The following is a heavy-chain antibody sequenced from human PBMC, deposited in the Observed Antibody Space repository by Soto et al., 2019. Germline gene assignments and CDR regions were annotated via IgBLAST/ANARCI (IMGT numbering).Heavy chain of an antibody. CDR1: GYTFTSYT. Sequence: ASVKVSCKASGYTFTSYTISWVRQAPGQGLEWVGWIGPSSGNTDSARSLQGRVTMTTDTSTRTAYMELRSLRSDDTVVYYCARDTGNFFDYWGQGTLVTVSS. CDR2: IGPSSGNT. J-gene: IGHJ4*02. V-gene: IGHV1-18*01. CDR3: ARDTGNFFDY.